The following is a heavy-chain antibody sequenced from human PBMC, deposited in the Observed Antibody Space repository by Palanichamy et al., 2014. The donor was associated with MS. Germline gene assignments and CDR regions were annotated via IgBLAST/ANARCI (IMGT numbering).Heavy chain of an antibody. J-gene: IGHJ5*02. CDR1: GGSIRSSY. D-gene: IGHD2-15*01. Sequence: QVQLQESGPGLVKPSETLSLTCTVSGGSIRSSYWSWIRQPPGKGLEWIGCIFYTGITNYNPSLKSRVVISLDTSKNQFSLKLSSVTAADTAVYYCARGGRPPNDWIDPWGQGTLVTVSS. V-gene: IGHV4-59*01. CDR3: ARGGRPPNDWIDP. CDR2: IFYTGIT.